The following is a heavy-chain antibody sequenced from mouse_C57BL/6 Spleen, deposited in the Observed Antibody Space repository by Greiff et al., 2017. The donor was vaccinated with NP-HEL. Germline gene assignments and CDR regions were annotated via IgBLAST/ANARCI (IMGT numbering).Heavy chain of an antibody. CDR3: TLRIITTVVKGDY. V-gene: IGHV14-4*01. J-gene: IGHJ2*01. D-gene: IGHD1-1*01. Sequence: EVQLQQSGAELVRPGASVKLSCTASGFNIKDDYMHWVKQRPEQGLEWIGWIDPENGDTEYASKFQGKATITADTSSNTAYLQLSSRTSEDTAVYYCTLRIITTVVKGDYGGQGTTLTVSS. CDR2: IDPENGDT. CDR1: GFNIKDDY.